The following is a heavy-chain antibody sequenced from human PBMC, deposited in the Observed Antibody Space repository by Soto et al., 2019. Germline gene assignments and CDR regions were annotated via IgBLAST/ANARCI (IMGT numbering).Heavy chain of an antibody. Sequence: PGGSLRLSCAASGFTFSSYGMHWVRQAPGKGLEWVAVIWYDGSNKYYADSVKGRFTISRDNSKNTLYLQMNSLRAEDTAVYYCARDRTVLRFLEWLSPPYYYGMDVWGQGTTDTVS. D-gene: IGHD3-3*01. CDR2: IWYDGSNK. CDR1: GFTFSSYG. V-gene: IGHV3-33*01. CDR3: ARDRTVLRFLEWLSPPYYYGMDV. J-gene: IGHJ6*02.